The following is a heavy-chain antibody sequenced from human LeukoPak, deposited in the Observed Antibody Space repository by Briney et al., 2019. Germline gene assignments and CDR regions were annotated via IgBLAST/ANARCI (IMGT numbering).Heavy chain of an antibody. V-gene: IGHV1-18*01. CDR1: GYTFTSYG. J-gene: IGHJ4*02. Sequence: ASVKVPCKASGYTFTSYGISWVRQAPGQGLEWMGWISAYNGNTNYAQKLQGRVTMTTDTSTSTAYMELRSLRSDDTAVYYCARESTVTTRPYLFDYWGQGTLVTVSS. CDR3: ARESTVTTRPYLFDY. D-gene: IGHD4-17*01. CDR2: ISAYNGNT.